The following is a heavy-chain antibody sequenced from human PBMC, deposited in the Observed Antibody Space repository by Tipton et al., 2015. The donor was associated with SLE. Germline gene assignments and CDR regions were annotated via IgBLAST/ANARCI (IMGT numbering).Heavy chain of an antibody. CDR3: ARGTTTPYYYYGMDV. J-gene: IGHJ6*02. CDR1: GFTFSSYG. V-gene: IGHV3-30*02. CDR2: IRYDGSNK. Sequence: SGFTFSSYGMHWVRQAPGKGLEWVAFIRYDGSNKYYADSVKGRFTISRDNSKNTLYLQMNSLRAEDTAVYYCARGTTTPYYYYGMDVWGQGTTVTVSS. D-gene: IGHD4-11*01.